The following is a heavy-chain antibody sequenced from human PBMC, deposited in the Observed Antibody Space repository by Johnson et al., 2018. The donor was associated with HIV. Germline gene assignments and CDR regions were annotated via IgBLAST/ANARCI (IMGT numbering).Heavy chain of an antibody. D-gene: IGHD1-26*01. CDR1: GFTFSSYA. Sequence: QVQLVESGGGVVQPGRSLRLSCAASGFTFSSYAMHWVRQAPGKGLEWVAVISYDGSNKYYADSVKGRFTISSDNSKNTLYLQMNSLRAEDTAVYYCARLEELLRAFDIWGQGTMVTVSS. V-gene: IGHV3-30-3*01. CDR3: ARLEELLRAFDI. J-gene: IGHJ3*02. CDR2: ISYDGSNK.